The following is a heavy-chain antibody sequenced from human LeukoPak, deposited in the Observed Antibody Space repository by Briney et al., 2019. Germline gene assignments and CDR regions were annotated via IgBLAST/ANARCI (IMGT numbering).Heavy chain of an antibody. D-gene: IGHD5-12*01. CDR3: ARDLLATMYYFDY. J-gene: IGHJ4*02. V-gene: IGHV4-30-4*08. Sequence: PSQTLSLTCTVSGGSISSGDYYWSWIRQPPGKGLEWIGYIYYSGSTYYNPSLKSRVTISVDTSKNQFSLKLSSVTAADTAVYYCARDLLATMYYFDYWGQGTLVTVSS. CDR2: IYYSGST. CDR1: GGSISSGDYY.